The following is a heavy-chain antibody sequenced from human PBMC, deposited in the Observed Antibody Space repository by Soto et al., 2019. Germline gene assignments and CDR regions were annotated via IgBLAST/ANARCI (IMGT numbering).Heavy chain of an antibody. D-gene: IGHD2-15*01. V-gene: IGHV1-46*03. Sequence: QVQLVQSGAEVKKPGASVKVSCKASGYTFTSYYMHWVRQAPGQGLEWMGIINPSGGSTSYAQKFQGRVTMTRDTSTSTVYMELSSLRSEETVVYYCARAGCSGGSCYYYYYYMDVWGKGTTVTVSS. CDR3: ARAGCSGGSCYYYYYYMDV. J-gene: IGHJ6*03. CDR2: INPSGGST. CDR1: GYTFTSYY.